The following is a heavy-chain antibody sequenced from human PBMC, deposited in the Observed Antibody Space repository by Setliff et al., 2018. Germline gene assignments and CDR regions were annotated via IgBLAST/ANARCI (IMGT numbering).Heavy chain of an antibody. CDR2: IYYSGST. J-gene: IGHJ5*02. V-gene: IGHV4-39*07. Sequence: ASETLSLTCTVSGGSIRSSVSGSITSTSYYWAWIRQSPGKGLEWIGSIYYSGSTYYNPSLKSRVTISVDMSKNQFSLKLNSVTAADTAVYYCARDPVKQLVNWFDPWGQGTLVTVSS. D-gene: IGHD3-10*01. CDR3: ARDPVKQLVNWFDP. CDR1: GGSIRSSVSGSITSTSYY.